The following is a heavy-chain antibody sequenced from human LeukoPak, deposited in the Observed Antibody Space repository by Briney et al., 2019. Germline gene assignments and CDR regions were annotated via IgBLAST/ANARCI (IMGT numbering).Heavy chain of an antibody. CDR3: ARDGYHYDSSGYYSLDY. D-gene: IGHD3-22*01. CDR2: INHSGST. V-gene: IGHV4-34*01. J-gene: IGHJ4*02. Sequence: SETLSLTCAVYGGSFSGYYWSWIRQPPGKGLEWIGEINHSGSTNYNPSLKSRVTMSVDTSTNQLSLRLSSVTAADTAVYYCARDGYHYDSSGYYSLDYWGQGTLVTVSS. CDR1: GGSFSGYY.